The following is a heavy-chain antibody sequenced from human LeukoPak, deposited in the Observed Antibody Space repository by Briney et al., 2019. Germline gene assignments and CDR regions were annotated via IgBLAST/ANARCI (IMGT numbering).Heavy chain of an antibody. CDR3: ARSYGSGTKGWFDP. Sequence: SETLSLTCTVSGGSISSYSWSWIRQPAGKGLEWIGRIYTSGSTNYNPSLKSRVTMSVDTSKNQFSLKLSSVPAADTAVYYCARSYGSGTKGWFDPRGQGTLVTVSS. J-gene: IGHJ5*02. CDR1: GGSISSYS. CDR2: IYTSGST. D-gene: IGHD3-10*01. V-gene: IGHV4-4*07.